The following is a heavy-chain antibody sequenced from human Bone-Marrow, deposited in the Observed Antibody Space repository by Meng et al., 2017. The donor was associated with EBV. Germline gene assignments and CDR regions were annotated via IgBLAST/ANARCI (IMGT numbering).Heavy chain of an antibody. CDR2: MNPNSGNT. Sequence: QVQLVQSGAEVKKPGASVKVSCKASGYTFTSYDINWVRQATGQGLEWMGWMNPNSGNTGYAQKFQGRVTITADESTSTAYMELSSLRSEDTAVYYCARHSSSWYAYYFDYWGQGTLVTVSS. CDR3: ARHSSSWYAYYFDY. CDR1: GYTFTSYD. D-gene: IGHD6-13*01. V-gene: IGHV1-8*01. J-gene: IGHJ4*02.